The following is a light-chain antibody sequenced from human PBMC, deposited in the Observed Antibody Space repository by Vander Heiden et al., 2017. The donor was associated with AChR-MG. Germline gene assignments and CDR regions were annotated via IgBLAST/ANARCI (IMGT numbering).Light chain of an antibody. CDR3: QQYHDWPLT. V-gene: IGKV3-15*01. J-gene: IGKJ4*01. CDR1: QRISSN. CDR2: GAS. Sequence: EIVMTQSPATLSVSPGERATLSCRASQRISSNLAWYQQKPGQAPRLLIYGASTRATGIPARFTGSGSGTEFTLTISSLQSEDFAVYYCQQYHDWPLTFGGGTDVEIK.